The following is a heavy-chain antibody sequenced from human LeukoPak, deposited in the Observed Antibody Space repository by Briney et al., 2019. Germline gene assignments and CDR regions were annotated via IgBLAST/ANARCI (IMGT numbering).Heavy chain of an antibody. CDR2: IYPGNSNT. D-gene: IGHD6-19*01. V-gene: IGHV5-51*01. CDR3: ARGPDVAVAGASDY. J-gene: IGHJ4*02. CDR1: GYSFTTYW. Sequence: GESLKISCKGSGYSFTTYWIGWVRQMLGKGLEWMGIIYPGNSNTRYSPSFQGQVTISADKSISTAYLQWSSLKASDTAMYYCARGPDVAVAGASDYWGQGTLVTVSS.